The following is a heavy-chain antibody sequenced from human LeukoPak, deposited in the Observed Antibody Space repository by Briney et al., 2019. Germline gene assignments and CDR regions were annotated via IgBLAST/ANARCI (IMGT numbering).Heavy chain of an antibody. CDR2: INAGNGNT. CDR3: ARGLLWFGELSYFDY. J-gene: IGHJ4*02. D-gene: IGHD3-10*01. Sequence: EASVKVSCKASGYTFTSYAMHWVRQAPGQRLEWMGWINAGNGNTKYSQEFQGRVTITRDTSASTAYMELSSLRSEDMAVYYCARGLLWFGELSYFDYWGQGTLVTVSS. V-gene: IGHV1-3*03. CDR1: GYTFTSYA.